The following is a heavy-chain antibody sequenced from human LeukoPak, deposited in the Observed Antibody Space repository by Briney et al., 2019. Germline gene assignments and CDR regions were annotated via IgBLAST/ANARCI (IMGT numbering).Heavy chain of an antibody. CDR2: VSYDGSNK. CDR1: GFTFSSYA. Sequence: GGSLRLSCAASGFTFSSYAMHWVRQAPGKGLEWVAVVSYDGSNKYYADSVKGRFTISRDNSKNTLYLQMNSLRAEDTAVYYCARAVEYYKILTGYAQYYFDYWGQGTLVTVSS. CDR3: ARAVEYYKILTGYAQYYFDY. J-gene: IGHJ4*02. V-gene: IGHV3-30-3*01. D-gene: IGHD3-9*01.